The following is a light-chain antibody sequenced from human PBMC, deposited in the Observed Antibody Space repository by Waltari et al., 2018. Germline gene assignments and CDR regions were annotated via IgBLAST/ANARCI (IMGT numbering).Light chain of an antibody. CDR2: EGS. CDR3: CSYAGSRTYV. CDR1: SSYVGSSNF. V-gene: IGLV2-23*01. Sequence: QSALTQPASVSGSPGQSITISCTGTSSYVGSSNFVSWYQHHPGKAPKLMIFEGSRRPSGISNRFSGSKSGNTASLTISGLQAEDETDYYCCSYAGSRTYVFGAGTKVTVL. J-gene: IGLJ1*01.